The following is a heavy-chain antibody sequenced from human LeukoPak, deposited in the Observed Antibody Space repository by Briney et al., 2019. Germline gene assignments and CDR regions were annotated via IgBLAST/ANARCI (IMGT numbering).Heavy chain of an antibody. D-gene: IGHD3-22*01. J-gene: IGHJ4*02. CDR3: ARDENYYDSSGYYYVEDY. V-gene: IGHV3-7*01. CDR1: GFTFSSYA. Sequence: GGSLRLSCAASGFTFSSYAMSWVRQAPGKGLEWVANIKQDGSEKYYVDSVKGRFTISRDNAKNSLYLQMNSLRAEDTAVYYCARDENYYDSSGYYYVEDYWGQGTLVTVSS. CDR2: IKQDGSEK.